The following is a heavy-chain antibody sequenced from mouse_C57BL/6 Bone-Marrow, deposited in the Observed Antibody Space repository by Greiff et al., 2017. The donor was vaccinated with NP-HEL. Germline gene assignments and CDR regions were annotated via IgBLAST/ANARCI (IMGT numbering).Heavy chain of an antibody. D-gene: IGHD1-1*01. V-gene: IGHV1-81*01. Sequence: VQRVESGAELARPGASVKLSCKASGYTFTSYGISWVKQRTGQGLEWIGEIYPRSGNTYYNEKFKGKATLTADKSSSTAYMELRSLTSEDSAVYFCARWGYYGSRDAMDYWDQGTSVTVSS. CDR3: ARWGYYGSRDAMDY. CDR1: GYTFTSYG. CDR2: IYPRSGNT. J-gene: IGHJ4*01.